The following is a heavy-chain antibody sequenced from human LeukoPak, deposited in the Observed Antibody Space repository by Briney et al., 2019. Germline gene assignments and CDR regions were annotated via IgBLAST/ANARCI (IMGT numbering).Heavy chain of an antibody. CDR3: AREGYYGSGSPPSLYFDY. CDR2: TSSDLNVK. Sequence: PGGSLGLSCAASGFTFRNYVIHWVRQAPGKGLEWVAVTSSDLNVKLYADSVKGRFTISRDNSRSTLYLQMNSLRPEDTAIHYCAREGYYGSGSPPSLYFDYWGQGTLVTVSS. V-gene: IGHV3-30-3*01. J-gene: IGHJ4*02. CDR1: GFTFRNYV. D-gene: IGHD3-10*01.